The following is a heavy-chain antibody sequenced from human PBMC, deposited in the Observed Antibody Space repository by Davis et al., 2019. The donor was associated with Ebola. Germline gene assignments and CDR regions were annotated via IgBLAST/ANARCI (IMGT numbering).Heavy chain of an antibody. Sequence: GGSLRLSCAASGFTFSSYAMHWVRQAPGKGLEWVAVISYDGSNKYYADSVKGRFTISRDNSKNTLYLQMDSLRDEDTAVYYCARGTVDTAMVYYYYGMDVWGQGTTVTVSS. CDR1: GFTFSSYA. J-gene: IGHJ6*02. D-gene: IGHD5-18*01. CDR2: ISYDGSNK. CDR3: ARGTVDTAMVYYYYGMDV. V-gene: IGHV3-30*04.